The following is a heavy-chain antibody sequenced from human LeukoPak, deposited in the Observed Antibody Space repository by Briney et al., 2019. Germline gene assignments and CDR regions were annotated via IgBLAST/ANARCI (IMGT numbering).Heavy chain of an antibody. CDR1: GLTVNNNY. J-gene: IGHJ6*02. V-gene: IGHV3-66*01. CDR2: IYSGGFT. CDR3: ARERYGMDV. Sequence: GGPLRLSCTASGLTVNNNYMNWVRQAPGKGLEWVSVIYSGGFTYYAESVKGRFTISRDNSENTLYLQMNNLRAEDTAVYYCARERYGMDVWGHGTTVTVSS.